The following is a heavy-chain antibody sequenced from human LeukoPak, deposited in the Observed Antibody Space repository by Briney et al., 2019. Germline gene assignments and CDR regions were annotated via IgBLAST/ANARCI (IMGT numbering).Heavy chain of an antibody. CDR2: IYSGGST. Sequence: GGSLRLSCVASGVTLSNYAMSWVRQAPGKGLEWVSVIYSGGSTYYADSVKGRFTISRDNSKNTLYLQMNSLRAEDTAVYYCARDHYDSGFDYWGQGTLVTVSS. J-gene: IGHJ4*02. V-gene: IGHV3-53*01. D-gene: IGHD3-22*01. CDR1: GVTLSNYA. CDR3: ARDHYDSGFDY.